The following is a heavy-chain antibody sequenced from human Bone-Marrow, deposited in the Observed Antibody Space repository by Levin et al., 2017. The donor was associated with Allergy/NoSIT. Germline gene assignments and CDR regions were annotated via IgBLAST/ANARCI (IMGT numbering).Heavy chain of an antibody. V-gene: IGHV3-64D*06. D-gene: IGHD3-3*01. J-gene: IGHJ3*02. CDR3: VKAWGDYDVWSGHWDDAFDI. CDR1: GFTFSSYA. CDR2: ISSNGGST. Sequence: ASVKVSCSASGFTFSSYAMHWVRQAPGKGLEYVSAISSNGGSTYYADSVKGRFTISRDNSKNTLYLQMSSLRAEDTAVYYCVKAWGDYDVWSGHWDDAFDIWGQGTMVTVSS.